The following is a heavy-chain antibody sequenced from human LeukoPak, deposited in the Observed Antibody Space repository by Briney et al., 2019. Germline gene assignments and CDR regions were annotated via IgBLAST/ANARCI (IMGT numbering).Heavy chain of an antibody. CDR2: IYYSGST. Sequence: SETLSLTCTVSGGAISSYYWSWIRQPPGKGLEWIGDIYYSGSTNYNPSLKXRVTISGDTSKKQVSLNLTSVSAADTAVYYCAXXFVWDIMAVTGGTDAFDLWGQGTMVTVSS. CDR1: GGAISSYY. D-gene: IGHD2-21*02. J-gene: IGHJ3*01. V-gene: IGHV4-59*01. CDR3: AXXFVWDIMAVTGGTDAFDL.